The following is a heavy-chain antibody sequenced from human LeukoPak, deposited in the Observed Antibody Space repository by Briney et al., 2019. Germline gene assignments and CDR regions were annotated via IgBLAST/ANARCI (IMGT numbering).Heavy chain of an antibody. CDR3: ARXXXXXXRCXGGTCNNPEFDY. J-gene: IGHJ4*02. D-gene: IGHD1-26*01. CDR2: IKESGSEK. V-gene: IGHV3-7*01. Sequence: GGSLRLSCAASGFTFSNYWMNWVRQAPGKGLEWVANIKESGSEKYYMDSVKGRFSISRDNAKDSLYLQMNSLRVEDTAVYYCARXXXXXXRCXGGTCNNPEFDYWGQGTLVTVSS. CDR1: GFTFSNYW.